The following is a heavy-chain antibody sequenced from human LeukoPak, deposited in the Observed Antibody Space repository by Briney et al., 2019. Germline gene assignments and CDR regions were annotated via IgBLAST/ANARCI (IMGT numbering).Heavy chain of an antibody. D-gene: IGHD3-3*01. V-gene: IGHV3-23*01. J-gene: IGHJ4*02. CDR3: AKLVPAAADFWSGYRDPDY. Sequence: GGSLRLSCAASGFTFSSYSMNWVRQAPGKGLEWVSTISVGGGNTYYADSVKGRFTMSRDNSKSTLYLQMNSLRAEDTAVYYCAKLVPAAADFWSGYRDPDYWGQGTLVTVSS. CDR2: ISVGGGNT. CDR1: GFTFSSYS.